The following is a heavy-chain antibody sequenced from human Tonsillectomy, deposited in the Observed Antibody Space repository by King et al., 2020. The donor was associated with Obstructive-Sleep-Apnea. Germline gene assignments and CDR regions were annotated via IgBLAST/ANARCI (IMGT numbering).Heavy chain of an antibody. Sequence: VQLVESGAEVKKPGASVKVSCKASGYTFTSYDINWVRQATGQGLEWMGWMNPNSGNTGYAQKFQGRVTMTRNTPISTAYMELSSLRSEDTAVYYCARGVGIVVVPAAIGFDPWGQGTLVTVSS. D-gene: IGHD2-2*01. CDR2: MNPNSGNT. CDR1: GYTFTSYD. CDR3: ARGVGIVVVPAAIGFDP. V-gene: IGHV1-8*01. J-gene: IGHJ5*02.